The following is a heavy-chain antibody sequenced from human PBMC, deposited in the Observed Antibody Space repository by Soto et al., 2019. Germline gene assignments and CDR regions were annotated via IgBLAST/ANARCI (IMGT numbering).Heavy chain of an antibody. J-gene: IGHJ5*02. D-gene: IGHD6-19*01. CDR2: ISYDGSNK. V-gene: IGHV3-30*18. CDR3: ANPLVSASYSTGLSPA. Sequence: QVQLVESGGGVVQTGRSLRLSCAASGFTFSRFAMHWVRQAPGKGLEWVAVISYDGSNKYYADPVKGRFSISRDDFNNTLYLYLCSLRVEDTAVYYCANPLVSASYSTGLSPAWGQGALVTVTS. CDR1: GFTFSRFA.